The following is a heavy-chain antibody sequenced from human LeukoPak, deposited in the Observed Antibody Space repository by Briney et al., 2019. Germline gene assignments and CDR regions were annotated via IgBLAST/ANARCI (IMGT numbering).Heavy chain of an antibody. Sequence: GTLRLSSAASGFTIDDYAMLWVRQAPGKGLEGVSLISGGGGSTDYEYPVKGRFTTSRDNSKTSLDLQMNRLGTEDTALYYCARQVGARPYFDYWGQGTLVTVSS. D-gene: IGHD1-26*01. J-gene: IGHJ4*02. CDR2: ISGGGGST. V-gene: IGHV3-43*02. CDR1: GFTIDDYA. CDR3: ARQVGARPYFDY.